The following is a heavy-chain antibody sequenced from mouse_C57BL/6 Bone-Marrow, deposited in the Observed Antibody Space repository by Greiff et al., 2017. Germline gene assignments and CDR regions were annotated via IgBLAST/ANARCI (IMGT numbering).Heavy chain of an antibody. V-gene: IGHV1-26*01. Sequence: EVQLQQSGPELVKPGASVKISCKASGYTFTDYYMNWVKQSHGKSLEWIGDINPNNGGTSYNQKFKGKATLTVDKSSSTAYMELRSLTSEDSAVYYCARRGTILGLYYFDYWGQGTTLTVSS. CDR1: GYTFTDYY. CDR3: ARRGTILGLYYFDY. D-gene: IGHD4-1*01. CDR2: INPNNGGT. J-gene: IGHJ2*01.